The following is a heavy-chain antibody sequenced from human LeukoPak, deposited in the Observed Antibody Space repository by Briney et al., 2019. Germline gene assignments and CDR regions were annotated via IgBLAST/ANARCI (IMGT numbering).Heavy chain of an antibody. D-gene: IGHD3-3*01. Sequence: ASVKVSCNASGYTFTSYGISWVRQAPGQGLEWMGWISAYNGNTNYAQKLQGRVTMTTDTSTSTAYMELRSLRSDDTAVYYCARDSSITIFGVVPSHWFDPWGQGTLVTVSS. CDR1: GYTFTSYG. V-gene: IGHV1-18*01. CDR3: ARDSSITIFGVVPSHWFDP. J-gene: IGHJ5*02. CDR2: ISAYNGNT.